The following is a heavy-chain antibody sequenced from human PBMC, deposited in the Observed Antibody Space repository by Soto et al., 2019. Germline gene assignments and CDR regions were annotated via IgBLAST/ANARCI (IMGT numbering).Heavy chain of an antibody. J-gene: IGHJ4*02. CDR2: ISDGGGST. V-gene: IGHV3-23*01. CDR1: GFTFSSDW. CDR3: ARDGFGDSYFDY. D-gene: IGHD4-17*01. Sequence: GGSLRLSCAGSGFTFSSDWMHWVRQDPGKGLEWVSRISDGGGSTYYADAVKGRFTISRDNSKNTLYLQMNNLRAGDTAVYFCARDGFGDSYFDYWGQGSLVTVSS.